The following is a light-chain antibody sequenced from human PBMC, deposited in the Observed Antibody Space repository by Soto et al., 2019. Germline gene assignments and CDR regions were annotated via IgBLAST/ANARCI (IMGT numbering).Light chain of an antibody. CDR2: DVT. V-gene: IGLV2-14*03. CDR1: SSDVGAYDD. CDR3: SSYTGSSTLYV. J-gene: IGLJ1*01. Sequence: QSALTQPASVSGSPGQSITVSCTGTSSDVGAYDDVSWYQQHPGKAPKLIIYDVTYRPSGVSNRFSGSKSGNTASLTISGLQADDEADYHCSSYTGSSTLYVFGPGTKLTVL.